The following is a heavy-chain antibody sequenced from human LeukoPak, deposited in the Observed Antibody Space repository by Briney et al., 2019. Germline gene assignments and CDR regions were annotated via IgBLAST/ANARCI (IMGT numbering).Heavy chain of an antibody. CDR2: INPDGSWT. CDR3: ARYEQRPGVTASDP. D-gene: IGHD2-21*02. Sequence: GSLRLSCAASGFTFNSYWMVWFRQAPGKGLVWVSCINPDGSWTLHADSVKGRFAISRDYARNTLYLQMNSLGVEDTAMYYCARYEQRPGVTASDPWSQGTLLTVSS. V-gene: IGHV3-74*01. J-gene: IGHJ5*02. CDR1: GFTFNSYW.